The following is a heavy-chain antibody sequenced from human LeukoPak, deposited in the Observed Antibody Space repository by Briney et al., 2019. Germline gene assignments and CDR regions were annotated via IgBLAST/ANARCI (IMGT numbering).Heavy chain of an antibody. CDR2: IYYSGST. CDR3: ASYWGAGDVTYYFDY. CDR1: GGPITSSSYY. V-gene: IGHV4-39*01. D-gene: IGHD2-21*01. Sequence: SETLSLTCTVSGGPITSSSYYWGWTRQSPGKGLGWIGDIYYSGSTYYNPSLKGRVTISVDTSKNQFSLKLNSVTAADTAVYYCASYWGAGDVTYYFDYWGQGTLVTVSS. J-gene: IGHJ4*02.